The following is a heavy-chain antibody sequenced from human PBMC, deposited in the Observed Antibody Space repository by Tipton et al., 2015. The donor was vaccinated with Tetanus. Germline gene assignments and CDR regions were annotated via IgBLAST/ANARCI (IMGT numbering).Heavy chain of an antibody. V-gene: IGHV3-15*01. CDR2: IKSKTDGGTT. Sequence: SLRLSCAASGFTFSNAWMSWVRQAPGKGLEWVGRIKSKTDGGTTDYAAPVKGRFTISRDDSKNTLYLQMNSLKTEDTAVYYCTTELSFQGEPYWGQGTLVTVSS. CDR3: TTELSFQGEPY. D-gene: IGHD3-16*01. J-gene: IGHJ4*02. CDR1: GFTFSNAW.